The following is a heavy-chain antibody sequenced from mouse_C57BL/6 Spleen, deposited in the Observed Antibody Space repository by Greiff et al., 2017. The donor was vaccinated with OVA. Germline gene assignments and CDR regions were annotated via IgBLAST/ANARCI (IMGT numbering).Heavy chain of an antibody. CDR1: GYTFTSYW. CDR2: IDPSDSYT. CDR3: ARRGRVDY. V-gene: IGHV1-69*01. Sequence: QVQLKQSGAELVMPGASVKLSCKASGYTFTSYWMHWVKQRPGQGLEWIGEIDPSDSYTNYNQKFKGKSTLTVDKSSSTAYMQLSSLTSEDSAVYYCARRGRVDYWGQGTTLTVSS. D-gene: IGHD3-3*01. J-gene: IGHJ2*01.